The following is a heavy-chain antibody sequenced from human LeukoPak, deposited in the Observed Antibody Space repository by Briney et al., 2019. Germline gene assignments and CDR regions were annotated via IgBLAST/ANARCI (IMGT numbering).Heavy chain of an antibody. Sequence: GSLRLSCAASGFTFSSYSMNWVRQPPGKGLEWIGEINHSGSTNYNPSLKSRVTISVDTSKNQFSLKLSSVTAADTAVYYCARDDHCSSTSCYRGALGVFDIWGQGTMVTVSS. V-gene: IGHV4-34*01. D-gene: IGHD2-2*01. CDR2: INHSGST. CDR1: GFTFSSYS. CDR3: ARDDHCSSTSCYRGALGVFDI. J-gene: IGHJ3*02.